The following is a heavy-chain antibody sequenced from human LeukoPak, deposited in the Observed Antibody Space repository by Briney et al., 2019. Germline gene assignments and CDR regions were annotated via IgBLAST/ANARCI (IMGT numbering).Heavy chain of an antibody. D-gene: IGHD3-10*01. CDR3: ARSDYYGSGSPSLDY. Sequence: GGSLRLSCAASGFTFSSYSMNWVRQAPGKGLEWVSSISSSSSYIYYADSVKGRFTISRDNAKNSLYLQMNSLRAEDTAVYYCARSDYYGSGSPSLDYWGQGTLVTVSS. V-gene: IGHV3-21*04. CDR1: GFTFSSYS. J-gene: IGHJ4*02. CDR2: ISSSSSYI.